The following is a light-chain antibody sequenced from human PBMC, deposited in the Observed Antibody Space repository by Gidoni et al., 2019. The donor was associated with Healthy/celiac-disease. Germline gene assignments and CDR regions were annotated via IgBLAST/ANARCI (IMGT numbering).Light chain of an antibody. J-gene: IGKJ2*01. Sequence: IVLTQSPATLFLSPGERATLSCRASQRVSSYLAWYQQKPGQAPRLLIYDASNRATGIPARFSGSGSGTDFTLTISSLEPEDFAVYYCQQRSNWPYTFGQGTKLEIK. CDR3: QQRSNWPYT. CDR2: DAS. V-gene: IGKV3-11*01. CDR1: QRVSSY.